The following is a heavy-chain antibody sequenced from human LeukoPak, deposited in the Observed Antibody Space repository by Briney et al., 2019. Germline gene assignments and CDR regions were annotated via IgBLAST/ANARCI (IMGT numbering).Heavy chain of an antibody. CDR3: ARRRFISGTSSSYFDL. CDR1: GFRFSSYG. CDR2: FSEYNGNT. V-gene: IGHV1-18*01. Sequence: GASVKVSCKASGFRFSSYGLSWVRQAPGQGLEWMGWFSEYNGNTDYAQKFQGRVTMTTDTSTGTAYMEIRSLRSDDTAVYYCARRRFISGTSSSYFDLWGQGTLVTVSS. J-gene: IGHJ5*02. D-gene: IGHD1-7*01.